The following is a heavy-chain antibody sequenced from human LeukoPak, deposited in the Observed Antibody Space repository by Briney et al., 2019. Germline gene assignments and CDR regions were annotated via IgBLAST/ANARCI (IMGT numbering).Heavy chain of an antibody. CDR2: ISYDGSNK. CDR3: AKEATVTTLHYYYGMDV. V-gene: IGHV3-30*18. J-gene: IGHJ6*02. Sequence: SGGSLRLSCAASGFTFSSYGMHWVRQAPGKGLEWVAVISYDGSNKYYADSVKGRFTISRDNSKNTLYLQMNSLRAEDTAVYYCAKEATVTTLHYYYGMDVWGQGTTVTVSS. D-gene: IGHD4-17*01. CDR1: GFTFSSYG.